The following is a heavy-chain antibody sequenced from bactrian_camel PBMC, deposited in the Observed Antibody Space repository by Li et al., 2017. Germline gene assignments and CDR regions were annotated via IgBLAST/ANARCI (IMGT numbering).Heavy chain of an antibody. V-gene: IGHV3S53*01. CDR2: ITDEGKI. J-gene: IGHJ4*01. CDR3: ATHSRRNFYKCDSWRQRGLDH. Sequence: HVQLVESGGGSVEAGGSLRLSCTIVGYEYSTHCMGWFRQAPGKEREGIAHITDEGKIRYVDSVKGRFTVSQDTAENMVYLQMNNLKPEDTGTYVCATHSRRNFYKCDSWRQRGLDHWGQGTQVTVS. CDR1: GYEYSTHC. D-gene: IGHD6*01.